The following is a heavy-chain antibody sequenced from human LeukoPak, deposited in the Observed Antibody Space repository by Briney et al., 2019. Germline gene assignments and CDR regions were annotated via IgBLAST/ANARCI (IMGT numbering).Heavy chain of an antibody. J-gene: IGHJ6*03. D-gene: IGHD1-26*01. CDR1: GFTFNHYT. Sequence: GGSLRLSCAASGFTFNHYTMSWVRQAPGKGLEWVSTISVGGDTTYYADSVKGRFTISRDNSKNTLYLQMNSLRAEDTAVYYCAKGWDNFYFYYYMDVWGKGTMVTVSS. CDR2: ISVGGDTT. V-gene: IGHV3-23*01. CDR3: AKGWDNFYFYYYMDV.